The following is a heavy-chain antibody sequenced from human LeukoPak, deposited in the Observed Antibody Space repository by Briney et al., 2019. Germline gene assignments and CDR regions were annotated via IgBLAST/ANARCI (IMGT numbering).Heavy chain of an antibody. CDR3: ARSYYDSSGYYWSYFDY. D-gene: IGHD3-22*01. CDR2: LSTSGGST. V-gene: IGHV3-23*01. Sequence: GGSLRLSCAASGFTFSSYAMSWVRQAPGKGLEWVSGLSTSGGSTYYADSVKGRFTISRDNSKNTLYLQMNSLRAEDTAVYYCARSYYDSSGYYWSYFDYWGQGTLVTVSS. J-gene: IGHJ4*02. CDR1: GFTFSSYA.